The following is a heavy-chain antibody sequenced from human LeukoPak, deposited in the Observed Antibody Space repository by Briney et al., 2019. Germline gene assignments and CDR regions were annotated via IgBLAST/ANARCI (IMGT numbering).Heavy chain of an antibody. V-gene: IGHV3-48*03. CDR3: ARDHVSF. D-gene: IGHD3-10*01. CDR1: RFSFGAYE. J-gene: IGHJ4*02. CDR2: ISHIGSAI. Sequence: GGSLRLSCEVSRFSFGAYEMNWVRQAPGKGLEWVSLISHIGSAINYADSVKGRFVISRDNAKNSLFLQMSSLRVEDTATYYCARDHVSFWGQGTLVTVSS.